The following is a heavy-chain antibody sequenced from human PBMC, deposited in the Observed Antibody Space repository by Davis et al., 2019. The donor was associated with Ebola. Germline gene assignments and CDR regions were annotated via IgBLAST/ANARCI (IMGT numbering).Heavy chain of an antibody. CDR3: ARDLGRYDDH. Sequence: AASVKVSCKASGGTFSTYDINWVRQAPGQGLEWMGRIIPMVGTATYAQKFQGRVTITADNSTSTAYMEMSGLSSEETAVYYCARDLGRYDDHWGQGTLVTVSS. CDR1: GGTFSTYD. J-gene: IGHJ4*02. D-gene: IGHD1-26*01. CDR2: IIPMVGTA. V-gene: IGHV1-69*04.